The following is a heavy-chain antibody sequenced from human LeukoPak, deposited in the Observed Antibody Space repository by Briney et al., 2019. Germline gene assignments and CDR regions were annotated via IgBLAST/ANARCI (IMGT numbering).Heavy chain of an antibody. CDR3: ARASGYYGSGSPYFDN. Sequence: PSETLCLTCAVSGGSIRTGDYSWNWVRQPPGKGLEWIGYIYHSGSTYYAPSLKSRVTISVDRSKNQFSLKLTSVTAADTAVYYCARASGYYGSGSPYFDNWGQGTLVTVSS. CDR2: IYHSGST. J-gene: IGHJ4*02. D-gene: IGHD3-10*01. V-gene: IGHV4-30-2*01. CDR1: GGSIRTGDYS.